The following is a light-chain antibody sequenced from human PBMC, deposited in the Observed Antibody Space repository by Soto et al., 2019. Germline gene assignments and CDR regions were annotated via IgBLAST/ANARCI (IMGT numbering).Light chain of an antibody. J-gene: IGKJ1*01. CDR3: QQYGRSPWT. V-gene: IGKV1-12*01. CDR1: QGISSW. CDR2: AAS. Sequence: DIQMTQSPSSVSAYVVDRVTITCRASQGISSWLAWYQQKPGKAPNLLIYAASSLHSGVPSRFSGSGSGTDFTLTISSLQPEDFAVYYCQQYGRSPWTFGQGTKVDIK.